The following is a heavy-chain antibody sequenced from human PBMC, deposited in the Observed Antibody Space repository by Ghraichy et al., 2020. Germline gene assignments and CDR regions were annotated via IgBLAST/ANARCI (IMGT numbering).Heavy chain of an antibody. CDR1: GFTFSNYG. CDR2: IWYDGSNK. D-gene: IGHD3-22*01. Sequence: GGSLRLSCAASGFTFSNYGMHWVRQAPGKGPEWVAVIWYDGSNKYYADSVKGRFTISRDNSNNTLYLQMNSLRAEDTAVYYCARQRYDTSSYQFDYWGQGTLVTVSS. V-gene: IGHV3-33*01. J-gene: IGHJ4*02. CDR3: ARQRYDTSSYQFDY.